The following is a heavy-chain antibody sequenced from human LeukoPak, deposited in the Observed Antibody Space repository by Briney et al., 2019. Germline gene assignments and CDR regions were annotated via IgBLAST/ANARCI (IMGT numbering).Heavy chain of an antibody. Sequence: GASVKVSCKGSGYTFTSYWMQWVRQAPGQGLEWMGLINPDGGSTAYAHRFQGRVTMTRDTSTSTVYMDLSSLRSEDTAMYYCARAPRNSSTMLDYWGQGTLVTVSS. D-gene: IGHD6-13*01. V-gene: IGHV1-46*01. J-gene: IGHJ4*02. CDR3: ARAPRNSSTMLDY. CDR2: INPDGGST. CDR1: GYTFTSYW.